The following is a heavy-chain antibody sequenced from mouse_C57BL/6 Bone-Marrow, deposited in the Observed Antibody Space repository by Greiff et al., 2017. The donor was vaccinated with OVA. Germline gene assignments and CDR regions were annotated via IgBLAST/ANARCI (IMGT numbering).Heavy chain of an antibody. CDR2: IDPENGDT. D-gene: IGHD2-1*01. Sequence: EVKLVESGAELVRPGASVKLSCTASGFNIKDDYMHWVKQRPEQGLEWIGWIDPENGDTEYASKFQGKATITADTSSNTAYLQLSSLTSEDTAVYCCTACDGNYLYFGVWGTGTTVTVSS. J-gene: IGHJ1*03. V-gene: IGHV14-4*01. CDR1: GFNIKDDY. CDR3: TACDGNYLYFGV.